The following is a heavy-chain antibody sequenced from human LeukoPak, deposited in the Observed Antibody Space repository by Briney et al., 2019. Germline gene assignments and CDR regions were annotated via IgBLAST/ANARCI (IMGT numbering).Heavy chain of an antibody. J-gene: IGHJ4*02. Sequence: ALVKVSCKASGYTFTSYDINWVRQATGQGLEWMGWMNPNSGNTGYAQKFQGRVTITRNTSISTAYMELSSLRSEDTAVYYCARGSSPSSMGYCSGGSCYVPDYWGQGTLVTVSS. CDR1: GYTFTSYD. V-gene: IGHV1-8*03. D-gene: IGHD2-15*01. CDR3: ARGSSPSSMGYCSGGSCYVPDY. CDR2: MNPNSGNT.